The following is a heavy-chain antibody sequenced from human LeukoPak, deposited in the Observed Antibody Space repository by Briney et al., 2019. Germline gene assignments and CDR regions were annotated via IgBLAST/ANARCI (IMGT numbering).Heavy chain of an antibody. D-gene: IGHD3-3*01. CDR3: ARGTYFDFWSGPSYFDY. CDR1: GGSISSGGYP. J-gene: IGHJ4*02. V-gene: IGHV4-30-2*01. Sequence: PSQTLSLTCAVSGGSISSGGYPWSWIRQPPGTGLEWIGYIYQSGSTYYNPSLKSRVTISVDRSKNQFSLKLSSVTAADTAVYYCARGTYFDFWSGPSYFDYWGQGTLVTVSS. CDR2: IYQSGST.